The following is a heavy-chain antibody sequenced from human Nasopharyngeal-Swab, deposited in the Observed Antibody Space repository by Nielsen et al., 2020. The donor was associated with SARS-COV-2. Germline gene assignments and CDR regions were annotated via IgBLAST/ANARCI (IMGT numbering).Heavy chain of an antibody. Sequence: GESLKISCAASGFTFSTYGMHWVRQALGKGLEYISAISSSGDRTYYANSVRGRFTISRDNSKNTLYLQMGSLRADDMAVYYCARGGSGPAIFGVVHDVWGKGTTVTVSS. D-gene: IGHD3-3*01. V-gene: IGHV3-64*01. CDR2: ISSSGDRT. CDR3: ARGGSGPAIFGVVHDV. CDR1: GFTFSTYG. J-gene: IGHJ6*04.